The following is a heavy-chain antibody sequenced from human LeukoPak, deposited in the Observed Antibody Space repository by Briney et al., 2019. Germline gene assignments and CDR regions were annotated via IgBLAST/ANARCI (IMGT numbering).Heavy chain of an antibody. Sequence: SETLSLTCAVYGGSFSGYYWSWIRQPPGKGLEWIGEINHSGSTNYNPSLKSRVSISVDTSKNQFSLKLSSVTAADAAVYYCARVVVVVAATHIDYWGQGTLVPVSS. J-gene: IGHJ4*02. CDR3: ARVVVVVAATHIDY. CDR1: GGSFSGYY. V-gene: IGHV4-34*01. D-gene: IGHD2-15*01. CDR2: INHSGST.